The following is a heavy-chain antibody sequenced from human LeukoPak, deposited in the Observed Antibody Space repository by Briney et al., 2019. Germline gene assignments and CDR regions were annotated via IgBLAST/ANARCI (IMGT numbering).Heavy chain of an antibody. CDR1: GGSISSGGYY. Sequence: SQTLSLTCTVSGGSISSGGYYWSWIRQHPGTGLEWIGYIYYSGSTYYNPSLKSRVTISVDTSKNQFSLKLSSVTAADTAVYYCARGAMEGYCSSTSCSPDFDYWGQGTLVTVSS. D-gene: IGHD2-2*01. J-gene: IGHJ4*02. V-gene: IGHV4-31*03. CDR2: IYYSGST. CDR3: ARGAMEGYCSSTSCSPDFDY.